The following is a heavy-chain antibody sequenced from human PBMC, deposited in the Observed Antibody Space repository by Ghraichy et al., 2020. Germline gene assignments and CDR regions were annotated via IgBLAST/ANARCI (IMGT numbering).Heavy chain of an antibody. V-gene: IGHV3-23*01. CDR2: ISGSGGST. D-gene: IGHD3-22*01. CDR1: GFTFSSYA. Sequence: GGSLRLSCAASGFTFSSYAMSWVRQAPGKGLEWVSAISGSGGSTYYADSMKGRFTISRDNSKNTLYLQMNSLRAEDTAVYYCAKDPVEYYYDSSGYSIPWITQNWFDPWGQGTLVTVSS. J-gene: IGHJ5*02. CDR3: AKDPVEYYYDSSGYSIPWITQNWFDP.